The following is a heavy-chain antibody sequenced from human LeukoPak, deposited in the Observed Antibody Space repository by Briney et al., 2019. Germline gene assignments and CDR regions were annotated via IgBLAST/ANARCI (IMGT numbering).Heavy chain of an antibody. CDR2: IYYSGST. J-gene: IGHJ4*02. Sequence: PSETLSLTCTVSGGSISSSSYYWGWIRQPPGKGLEWIGSIYYSGSTYYNPSLKSRVTISVDTSKKQFSLKLSSVTAADTAVYYCARTSSSGLVGGYYFDYWGQGTLVTVSS. V-gene: IGHV4-39*01. CDR1: GGSISSSSYY. CDR3: ARTSSSGLVGGYYFDY. D-gene: IGHD6-19*01.